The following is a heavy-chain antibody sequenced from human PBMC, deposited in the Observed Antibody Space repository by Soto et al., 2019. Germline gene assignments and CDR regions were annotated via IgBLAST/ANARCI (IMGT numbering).Heavy chain of an antibody. CDR3: ARGNDYGDYYFDY. CDR1: SGSISFYY. D-gene: IGHD4-17*01. J-gene: IGHJ4*02. Sequence: TLSLTCTVSSGSISFYYWSWIRHPPGKGLEWIGYIYYSGSTNYNPSLKSRVTISVDTSKNQFSLKLSSVTAADTAVYYCARGNDYGDYYFDYWGQETLVTVSS. V-gene: IGHV4-59*01. CDR2: IYYSGST.